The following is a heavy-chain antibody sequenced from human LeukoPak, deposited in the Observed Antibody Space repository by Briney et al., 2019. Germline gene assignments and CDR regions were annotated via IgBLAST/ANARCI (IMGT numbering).Heavy chain of an antibody. J-gene: IGHJ3*01. CDR3: ARDFPGIGRGTFDF. D-gene: IGHD3-10*01. Sequence: GGSLRLSCAASGFTFSSYWMNWARQAPGKGLEWVASINHNGNVNYYVDSVKGRFFVSRDNARNLVYLQMNSLRVDDTAVYYCARDFPGIGRGTFDFWGQGTIIIVSS. V-gene: IGHV3-7*03. CDR1: GFTFSSYW. CDR2: INHNGNVN.